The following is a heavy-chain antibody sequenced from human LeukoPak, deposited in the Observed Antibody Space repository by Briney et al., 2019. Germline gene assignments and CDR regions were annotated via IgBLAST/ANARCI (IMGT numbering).Heavy chain of an antibody. CDR3: ARDLVTVTKGFDI. Sequence: SETLSLTCAVSDDSFSSHYWTWIRQPPGKGLEWIGYISYIGRTNYNPSLKSRVTISIDTSKNQFSLRLTSVTAADTAVYYCARDLVTVTKGFDIWGQGTMVSVSS. D-gene: IGHD4-17*01. J-gene: IGHJ3*02. V-gene: IGHV4-59*11. CDR1: DDSFSSHY. CDR2: ISYIGRT.